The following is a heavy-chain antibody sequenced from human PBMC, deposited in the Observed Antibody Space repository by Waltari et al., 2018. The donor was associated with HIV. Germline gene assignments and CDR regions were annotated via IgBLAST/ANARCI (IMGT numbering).Heavy chain of an antibody. CDR1: GGTFSSYA. J-gene: IGHJ6*02. D-gene: IGHD2-8*02. V-gene: IGHV1-69*01. CDR3: ARASGDYSFYYAMDV. CDR2: IIPIFDTT. Sequence: QVQLVQSGAGVKKPGSSVKVSCMASGGTFSSYAFNWVRQAPGQGLEWMGGIIPIFDTTNYAQKFQGRVRITADESTGTAYMELSSLRYEDTAVYYCARASGDYSFYYAMDVWGQGTTVTVSS.